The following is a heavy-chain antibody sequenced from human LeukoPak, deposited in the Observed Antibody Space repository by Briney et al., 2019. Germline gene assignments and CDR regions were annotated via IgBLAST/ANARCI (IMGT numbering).Heavy chain of an antibody. D-gene: IGHD1-1*01. CDR2: IIPIFGTA. CDR1: GGTFSSYA. V-gene: IGHV1-69*06. J-gene: IGHJ6*03. Sequence: SVKVSCKASGGTFSSYAISWVRQAPGQGLEWMGGIIPIFGTANYAQKFQGRVTITADKSTSTAYMELSSLRSEDTAVYYCARVVPWKRNYYMGVWGKGTTVTISS. CDR3: ARVVPWKRNYYMGV.